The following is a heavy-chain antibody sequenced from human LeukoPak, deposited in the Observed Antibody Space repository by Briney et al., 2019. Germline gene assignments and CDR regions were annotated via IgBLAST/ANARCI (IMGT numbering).Heavy chain of an antibody. V-gene: IGHV3-30*19. CDR3: ARDYPFRFGELLSYGMDV. J-gene: IGHJ6*02. CDR1: GFTFSSYG. CDR2: ISYDGSNK. Sequence: GGSLRLSCAASGFTFSSYGMHWVRQAPGKGLEWVAVISYDGSNKYYADSVKGRFTISRDNSKNTLYLQMNSLRAEDTAVYYCARDYPFRFGELLSYGMDVWGQGTTVTVSS. D-gene: IGHD3-10*01.